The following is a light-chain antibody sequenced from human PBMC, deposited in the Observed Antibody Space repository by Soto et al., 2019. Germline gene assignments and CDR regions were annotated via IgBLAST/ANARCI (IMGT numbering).Light chain of an antibody. CDR2: TAS. J-gene: IGKJ5*01. Sequence: DIQLTQSPSFLSASVGDRVTITCRASQGISSYLAWYQQKPGKAPNLVIHTASTLQSGVPSRFSGSGSGTEFTLTISSLKNEDFATYYCQQRNSYTITFGQGTRLEIK. CDR1: QGISSY. V-gene: IGKV1-9*01. CDR3: QQRNSYTIT.